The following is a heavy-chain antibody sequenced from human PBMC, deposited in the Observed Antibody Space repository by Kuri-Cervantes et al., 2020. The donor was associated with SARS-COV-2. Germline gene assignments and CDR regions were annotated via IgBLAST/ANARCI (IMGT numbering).Heavy chain of an antibody. D-gene: IGHD4-17*01. Sequence: ASVKVSCKASGYTFTSYGISWVRQAPGQGLEWMGIINPSGGSTSYAQKFQGRVTMTRDTSTSTVYMELSSLRAEDTAVYYCAKTHLPTVTTPTDYWGQGTLVTVSS. CDR1: GYTFTSYG. CDR3: AKTHLPTVTTPTDY. J-gene: IGHJ4*02. CDR2: INPSGGST. V-gene: IGHV1-46*01.